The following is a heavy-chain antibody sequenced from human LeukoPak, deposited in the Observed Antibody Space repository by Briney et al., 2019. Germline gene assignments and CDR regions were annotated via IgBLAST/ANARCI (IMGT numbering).Heavy chain of an antibody. V-gene: IGHV3-23*01. CDR3: AKASVVITSNFDY. J-gene: IGHJ4*02. CDR1: GFTSSSYA. D-gene: IGHD3-22*01. CDR2: ISGSGGST. Sequence: PGGSLRLSCAASGFTSSSYAMSWVRQAPGKGLEWVSAISGSGGSTYYADSVKGRFTISRDNSKNTLYLQMNSLRAEDTAVYYCAKASVVITSNFDYWGQGTLVTVSS.